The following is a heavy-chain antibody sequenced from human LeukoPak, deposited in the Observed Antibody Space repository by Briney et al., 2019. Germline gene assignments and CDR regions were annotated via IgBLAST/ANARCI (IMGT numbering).Heavy chain of an antibody. J-gene: IGHJ3*02. CDR3: ATTVGYCSSTSCYDPFDI. CDR2: INWNGGST. CDR1: GFTFTNAW. D-gene: IGHD2-2*01. V-gene: IGHV3-20*04. Sequence: GGSLRLSCAASGFTFTNAWMNWVRQAPGKGLEWVSGINWNGGSTGYADSVKGRFTISRDNAKNSLYLQMNSLRAEDTALYYCATTVGYCSSTSCYDPFDIWGQGTMVTVSS.